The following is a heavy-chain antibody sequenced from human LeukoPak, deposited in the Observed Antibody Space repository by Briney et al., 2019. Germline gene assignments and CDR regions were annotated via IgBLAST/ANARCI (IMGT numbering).Heavy chain of an antibody. Sequence: GGSLRLSCAASGFTFSSYAMSWVRQAPGKGLEWVSAISGSGGSTYYADSVKGRFTISRDNSKNTLYLQMNSLRAEDTAVYYCAKEGGSYYYGSGSHVTDDYRGQGTLVTVSS. J-gene: IGHJ4*02. D-gene: IGHD3-10*01. CDR2: ISGSGGST. V-gene: IGHV3-23*01. CDR1: GFTFSSYA. CDR3: AKEGGSYYYGSGSHVTDDY.